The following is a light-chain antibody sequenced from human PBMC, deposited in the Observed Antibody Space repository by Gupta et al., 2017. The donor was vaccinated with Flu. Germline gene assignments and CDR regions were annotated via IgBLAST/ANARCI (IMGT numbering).Light chain of an antibody. CDR2: DPL. Sequence: EIVLTQSPATLPLSAGERATLACTASQSVGRSLAWYQQRPGQAPRLLIYDPLTRASGIQARFSTSGSETDFPITTTPLEPEDFAVYYCQQSSDWYTFGQGTEVVLK. CDR1: QSVGRS. V-gene: IGKV3-11*01. J-gene: IGKJ2*01. CDR3: QQSSDWYT.